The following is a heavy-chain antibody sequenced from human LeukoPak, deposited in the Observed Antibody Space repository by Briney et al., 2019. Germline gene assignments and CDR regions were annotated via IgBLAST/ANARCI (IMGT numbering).Heavy chain of an antibody. J-gene: IGHJ6*02. CDR3: ARSGRYYYDSSGYYFYYYYGMDV. CDR2: IYYSGST. Sequence: PSETLSLTCTVSGGSISSYYWSWIRQPPGKGLEWIGYIYYSGSTNYNPSLKSRVTISVDTSKNQFSLKLSSETAADTAVYYCARSGRYYYDSSGYYFYYYYGMDVWGQGTTVTVSS. D-gene: IGHD3-22*01. V-gene: IGHV4-59*01. CDR1: GGSISSYY.